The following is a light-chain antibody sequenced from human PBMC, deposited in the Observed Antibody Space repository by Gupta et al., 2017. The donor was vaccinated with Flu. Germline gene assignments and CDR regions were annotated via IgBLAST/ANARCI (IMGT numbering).Light chain of an antibody. J-gene: IGKJ4*01. CDR3: QQYSNWPALT. CDR1: QSVSSY. V-gene: IGKV3-15*01. Sequence: PATLSVSPGERAILSCRAIQSVSSYLAWYQQKPGQAPRLLIYGASTRATGVPARFSGSGSGTEFTLTISSLQSEDFAIYYCQQYSNWPALTFGGGTKVEIK. CDR2: GAS.